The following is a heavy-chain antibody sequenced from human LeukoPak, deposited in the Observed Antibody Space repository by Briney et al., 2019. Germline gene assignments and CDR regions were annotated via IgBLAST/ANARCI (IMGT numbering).Heavy chain of an antibody. J-gene: IGHJ4*02. V-gene: IGHV4-4*07. CDR1: GGSISGFY. CDR2: IYTSGST. Sequence: MPSETLSLTCTVSGGSISGFYWSWIRQPAGKGLEWIGRIYTSGSTNYNPSLKSRVTISVDTSKNQFSLKLSSVTAADTAVYYCARDVGDFDWSFFDYWGQGTLVTVSS. D-gene: IGHD3-9*01. CDR3: ARDVGDFDWSFFDY.